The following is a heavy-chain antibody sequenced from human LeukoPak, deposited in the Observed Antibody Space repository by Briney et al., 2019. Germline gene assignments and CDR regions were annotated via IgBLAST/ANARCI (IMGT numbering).Heavy chain of an antibody. CDR2: ISSSSSYI. V-gene: IGHV3-21*01. Sequence: GKSLRLSCAASGLTFSSYSMNWVRQAPGKGLEWVSSISSSSSYIYYADSVKGRFTISRDNAKNSLYLQMNSLRAEDTAVYYCAKVLRRGYYDFWSGYLCMDYWGQGTLVTVSS. D-gene: IGHD3-3*01. CDR3: AKVLRRGYYDFWSGYLCMDY. J-gene: IGHJ4*02. CDR1: GLTFSSYS.